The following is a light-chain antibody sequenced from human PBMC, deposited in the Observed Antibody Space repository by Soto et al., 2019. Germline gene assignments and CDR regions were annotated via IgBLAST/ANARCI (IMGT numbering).Light chain of an antibody. CDR3: QQYKSDPRT. Sequence: GDKVTIGCRARQSVSNYLNWYQEKPGKAPKLLVDTASSLQRGGPSRFSGSGSATDFTLSISSLQPKDFVNYYCQQYKSDPRTFGQGTRLDIK. V-gene: IGKV1-39*01. J-gene: IGKJ5*01. CDR2: TAS. CDR1: QSVSNY.